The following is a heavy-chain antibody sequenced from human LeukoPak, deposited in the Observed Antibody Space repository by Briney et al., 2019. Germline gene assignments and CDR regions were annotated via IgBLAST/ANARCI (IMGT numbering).Heavy chain of an antibody. CDR2: IYSSGST. CDR3: ARFAYCGGHCWYYFDY. CDR1: GGSISNYY. D-gene: IGHD2-21*02. J-gene: IGHJ4*02. V-gene: IGHV4-59*01. Sequence: SETLSLTCTVSGGSISNYYWSWIRQPPGKGLEWIGYIYSSGSTNYNPSLKSRVTISVDTSKNQFSLKLSSVTAADTAVYYCARFAYCGGHCWYYFDYWGQGSLVTVSS.